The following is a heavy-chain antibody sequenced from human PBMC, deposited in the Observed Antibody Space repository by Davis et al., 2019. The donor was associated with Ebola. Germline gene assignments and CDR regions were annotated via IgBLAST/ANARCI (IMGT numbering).Heavy chain of an antibody. CDR1: GFTFSSYG. D-gene: IGHD3-22*01. CDR3: AKGGSYTMIVVVIEEEFDY. CDR2: ISYDGSNK. J-gene: IGHJ4*02. Sequence: GESLKISCAASGFTFSSYGIHWVRQAPGKGLEWVALISYDGSNKYYADSVKGRFTISRDNSKNTLYLQMNSLRAEYTAVYYCAKGGSYTMIVVVIEEEFDYWGQGTLVTVSS. V-gene: IGHV3-30*18.